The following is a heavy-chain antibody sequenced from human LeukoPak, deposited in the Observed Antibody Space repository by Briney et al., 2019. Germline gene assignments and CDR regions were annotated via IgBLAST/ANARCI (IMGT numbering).Heavy chain of an antibody. CDR3: AREAPYYYDSSGYYALWAYYYYYMDV. Sequence: SQTLSLTCAISGDSVSSNSAAWNWIRQSPSRGLEWLGRTYYRSKWYNDYTVSVKSRITINPDTSKNQFSLQLNSVTPEDTAVYYCAREAPYYYDSSGYYALWAYYYYYMDVWGKGTTVTVSS. CDR2: TYYRSKWYN. V-gene: IGHV6-1*01. J-gene: IGHJ6*03. CDR1: GDSVSSNSAA. D-gene: IGHD3-22*01.